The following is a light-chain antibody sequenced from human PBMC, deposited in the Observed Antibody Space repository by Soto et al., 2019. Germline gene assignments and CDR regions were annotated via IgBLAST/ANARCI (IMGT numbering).Light chain of an antibody. V-gene: IGKV1-5*03. J-gene: IGKJ5*01. Sequence: DIHLTQSPSTLSASLGYGVIIKGGASQSINGWLAWYQQKPGQAPNLLIYKASTLESGVPSRFSGSGSGTEFTLTVSSLQPDDFATYYCHQYHNFPRTFGQGTRLEI. CDR2: KAS. CDR3: HQYHNFPRT. CDR1: QSINGW.